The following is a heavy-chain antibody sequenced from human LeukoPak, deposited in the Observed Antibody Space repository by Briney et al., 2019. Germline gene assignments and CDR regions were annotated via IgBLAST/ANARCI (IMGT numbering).Heavy chain of an antibody. CDR3: AKAHDYGDYSDLIDDAFDI. Sequence: PGRSLRLSCAASGFTFDDYAMHWVRQAPGKGLEWVSGISWNSGSIGYADSVKGRFTISRDNAKNSLYLQMNSLRAEDMALYYCAKAHDYGDYSDLIDDAFDIWGQGTMVTVSS. CDR1: GFTFDDYA. CDR2: ISWNSGSI. J-gene: IGHJ3*02. V-gene: IGHV3-9*03. D-gene: IGHD4-17*01.